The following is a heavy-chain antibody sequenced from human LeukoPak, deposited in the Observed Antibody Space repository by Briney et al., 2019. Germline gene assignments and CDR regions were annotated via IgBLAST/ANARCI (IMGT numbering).Heavy chain of an antibody. J-gene: IGHJ4*02. CDR2: ISGSGGST. V-gene: IGHV3-23*01. CDR3: AVEMATYFDY. D-gene: IGHD5-24*01. Sequence: AGGSLRLSCAASGFTFSSYAMSWVRQAPGKGLEWVSAISGSGGSTYYADSVKGRSTISRDNSKSTLYLQMNSLRAEDTAVYYCAVEMATYFDYWGQGTLVTVSS. CDR1: GFTFSSYA.